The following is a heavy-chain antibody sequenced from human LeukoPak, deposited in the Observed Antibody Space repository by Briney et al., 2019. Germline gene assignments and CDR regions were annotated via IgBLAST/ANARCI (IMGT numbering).Heavy chain of an antibody. D-gene: IGHD1-26*01. CDR3: ARTEELPTPYFDY. Sequence: SETLSLTCAVYGGSFSGYYWSWIRQPPGKGLEWIGEINHSGSTNYNSSLKSRVTISVDTSKNQFSLKLSSVTAADTAVYYCARTEELPTPYFDYWGQGTLVTVSS. CDR1: GGSFSGYY. J-gene: IGHJ4*02. CDR2: INHSGST. V-gene: IGHV4-34*01.